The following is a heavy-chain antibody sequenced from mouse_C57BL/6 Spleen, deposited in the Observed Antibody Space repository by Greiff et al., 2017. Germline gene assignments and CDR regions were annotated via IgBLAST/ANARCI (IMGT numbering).Heavy chain of an antibody. V-gene: IGHV1-7*01. CDR1: GYTFTSYW. Sequence: VQLQQSGAELAKPGASVKLSCKASGYTFTSYWMHWVKQRPGQGLEWIGYINPSSGYTKYNQKFKDKATLTEDKSSSTAYMQLSSLTYEDSAVYYCARSAYGSSSFFDYWGQGTTLTVSS. CDR2: INPSSGYT. J-gene: IGHJ2*01. CDR3: ARSAYGSSSFFDY. D-gene: IGHD1-1*01.